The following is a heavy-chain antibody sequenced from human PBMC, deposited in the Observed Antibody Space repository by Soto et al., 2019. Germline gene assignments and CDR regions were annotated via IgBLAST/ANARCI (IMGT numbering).Heavy chain of an antibody. Sequence: GGSLRLSCTSSGFSFINYAMGWVRQTPGKGLEWVSVISRVGGNIHYVESVKGRFTISRDNSKNTLYLQMDSLRVEDTAVYNCATQDFRGTSGTTWGQGTQVTVSS. CDR2: ISRVGGNI. V-gene: IGHV3-23*01. CDR1: GFSFINYA. J-gene: IGHJ4*02. CDR3: ATQDFRGTSGTT. D-gene: IGHD1-1*01.